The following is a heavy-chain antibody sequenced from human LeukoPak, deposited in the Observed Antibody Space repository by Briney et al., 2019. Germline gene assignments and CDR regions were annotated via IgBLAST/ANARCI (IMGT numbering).Heavy chain of an antibody. CDR1: GFTFSSYA. CDR2: ISGSGGST. D-gene: IGHD6-19*01. V-gene: IGHV3-23*01. Sequence: PGGSLRLSCAASGFTFSSYAMSWVRQAPGKGLEWVSAISGSGGSTYYADSVKGRFTISRDNSKNTLYLQMNSLRAEDTAVYYCAKAPAGYSSGRDPPRLAEYFQHWGQGTLVTVSS. CDR3: AKAPAGYSSGRDPPRLAEYFQH. J-gene: IGHJ1*01.